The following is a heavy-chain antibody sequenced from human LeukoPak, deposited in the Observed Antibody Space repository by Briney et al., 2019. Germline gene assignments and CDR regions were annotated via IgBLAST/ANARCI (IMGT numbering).Heavy chain of an antibody. CDR3: AKDLAGGWISYDAFDI. D-gene: IGHD6-19*01. CDR1: GFTFDDYA. J-gene: IGHJ3*02. CDR2: ISWNSGNI. Sequence: KSGGSLRLSCAASGFTFDDYAMHWVRHAPGKGLEWVAGISWNSGNIGYADSVKGRFTISRDNAKNSLYLQMNSLRAEDTALYYCAKDLAGGWISYDAFDIWGQGTMVTVSS. V-gene: IGHV3-9*01.